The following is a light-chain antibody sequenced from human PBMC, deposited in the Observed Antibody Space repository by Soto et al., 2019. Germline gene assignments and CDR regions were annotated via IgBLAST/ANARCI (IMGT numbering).Light chain of an antibody. CDR1: SSDVGGYSY. CDR2: EVS. V-gene: IGLV2-14*01. Sequence: QSVLTQPASVSGSPGQSITISCTGTSSDVGGYSYVSWYQQHPGKAPKLMIYEVSNRPSGVSNRFSGSKSGNTASLTSSGLQAEDEAAYHCSSYTRSSTYVFGTGTKVTVL. CDR3: SSYTRSSTYV. J-gene: IGLJ1*01.